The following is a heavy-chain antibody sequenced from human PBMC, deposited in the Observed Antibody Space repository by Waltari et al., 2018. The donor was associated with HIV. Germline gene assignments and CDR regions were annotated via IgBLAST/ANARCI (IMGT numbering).Heavy chain of an antibody. D-gene: IGHD6-6*01. V-gene: IGHV3-53*01. CDR2: IYSGGST. Sequence: EVQLVESGGGLIQPGGSLRLSCAASGFTVSSNYMSWVRQAPGKGLEWVSVIYSGGSTYYADSVKGRFTISRDNSKNTLYLQMNSLRAEDTAVYYCASNGRYSSSSYGMDVWGQGTTVTVSS. J-gene: IGHJ6*02. CDR3: ASNGRYSSSSYGMDV. CDR1: GFTVSSNY.